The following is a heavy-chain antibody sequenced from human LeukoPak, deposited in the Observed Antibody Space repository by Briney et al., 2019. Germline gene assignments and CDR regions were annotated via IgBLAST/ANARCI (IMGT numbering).Heavy chain of an antibody. CDR1: GFTFSSYA. D-gene: IGHD6-19*01. CDR3: ARDLSLYGLFKAVAPRNHAFDI. CDR2: MFYAEST. V-gene: IGHV4-59*12. Sequence: GSLRLSCAASGFTFSSYAMIWVRQAPGKGLEWIGYMFYAESTKYNPSLNSRVTISVDRSKNQVSLNLTSVTAADTAVYYCARDLSLYGLFKAVAPRNHAFDIWGQGTMVTVSS. J-gene: IGHJ3*02.